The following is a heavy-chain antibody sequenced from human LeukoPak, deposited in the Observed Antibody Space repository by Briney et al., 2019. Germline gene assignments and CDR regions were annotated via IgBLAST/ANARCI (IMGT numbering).Heavy chain of an antibody. J-gene: IGHJ4*02. CDR2: IDPSDSYT. Sequence: GESLKISCKGSGYSFTNYWISWVRQMPGKGLEWLGRIDPSDSYTNYSPSFQGHVTISADKSISTAYLQWSSLEASDTAMYYCVREDGSGYEYWGQGTLVTVSS. D-gene: IGHD3-22*01. CDR3: VREDGSGYEY. CDR1: GYSFTNYW. V-gene: IGHV5-10-1*01.